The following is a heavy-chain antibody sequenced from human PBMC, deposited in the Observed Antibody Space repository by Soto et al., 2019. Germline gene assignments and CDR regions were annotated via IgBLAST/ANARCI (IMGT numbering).Heavy chain of an antibody. CDR2: ISSSSSFR. CDR1: GFTFTNHN. V-gene: IGHV3-21*02. CDR3: ARDPPLSVLVVVATDDF. D-gene: IGHD2-21*01. Sequence: EVQLVESGGGLVKPGGSLRLSCAASGFTFTNHNMNWVRQAPRKGLEWVSSISSSSSFRNYADSVKGRFSISRDNDMNLVYLQMDSLRAEDTAVYYCARDPPLSVLVVVATDDFWGQGTLVTVSS. J-gene: IGHJ4*02.